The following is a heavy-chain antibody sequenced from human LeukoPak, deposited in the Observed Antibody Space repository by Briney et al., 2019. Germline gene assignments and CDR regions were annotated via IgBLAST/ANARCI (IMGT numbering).Heavy chain of an antibody. D-gene: IGHD2-21*01. V-gene: IGHV4-61*02. CDR2: IYTSGST. CDR1: GGSISSGSYY. Sequence: SETLSLTCTVSGGSISSGSYYWSWIRQPAGKGLEWIGRIYTSGSTNYNPSLKSRVTISVDTSKNQFSLKLSSVTAADTAVYYCARSGLWGYGYFDYWGQGTLVTVSS. J-gene: IGHJ4*02. CDR3: ARSGLWGYGYFDY.